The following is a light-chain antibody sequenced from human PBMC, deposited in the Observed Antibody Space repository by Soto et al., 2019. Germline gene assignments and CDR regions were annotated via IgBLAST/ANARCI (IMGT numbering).Light chain of an antibody. V-gene: IGKV3-20*01. J-gene: IGKJ2*01. CDR3: QQYGSSPMYT. Sequence: EIGWTQSPGTLSLSPGDRATLSCRASQSVSSSYLAWYQQNPGQAPRLLIYGASSRATVIPDRFSGSGSGTDFTLTISRLEPEDFEVYYCQQYGSSPMYTFGQGTKLEIK. CDR1: QSVSSSY. CDR2: GAS.